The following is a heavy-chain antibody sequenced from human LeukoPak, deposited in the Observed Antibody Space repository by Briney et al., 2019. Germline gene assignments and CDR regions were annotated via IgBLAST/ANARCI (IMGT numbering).Heavy chain of an antibody. V-gene: IGHV4-59*08. J-gene: IGHJ4*02. CDR1: GGSISSYY. Sequence: SETLSLTCTVSGGSISSYYWSWIRQPPGKGLEWIGYIYYSGSTNYNPSLKSRVTISVDTSKNQFSLKLSSVTAADTAVYYCASLSVGEYYFDYWGQGTLVTVSS. CDR2: IYYSGST. CDR3: ASLSVGEYYFDY. D-gene: IGHD3-16*01.